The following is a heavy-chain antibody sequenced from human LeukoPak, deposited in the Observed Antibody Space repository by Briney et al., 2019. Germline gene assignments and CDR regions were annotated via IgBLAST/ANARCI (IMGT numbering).Heavy chain of an antibody. V-gene: IGHV3-30-3*01. CDR2: TSYDGSDG. D-gene: IGHD6-13*01. CDR3: ARLASSSWPLYYYYGMDV. Sequence: GGSLRLSCAASEFTFNSYAMHWVRQAPGKGLEWLAITSYDGSDGYYAGSVTGRFTISRDNSKNTVYLQMNSLRPEDTAVYYCARLASSSWPLYYYYGMDVWGQGTTVTVSS. CDR1: EFTFNSYA. J-gene: IGHJ6*02.